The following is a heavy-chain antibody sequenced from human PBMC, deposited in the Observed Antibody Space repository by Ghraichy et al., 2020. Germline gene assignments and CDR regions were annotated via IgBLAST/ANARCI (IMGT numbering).Heavy chain of an antibody. V-gene: IGHV4-39*07. CDR3: VRPLRLGDLSGYGFDP. D-gene: IGHD3-16*02. CDR1: GGSMSSSGSY. CDR2: IYYGGST. J-gene: IGHJ5*02. Sequence: SETLSLTCTVSGGSMSSSGSYWGWIRQPPSKGLEWIGAIYYGGSTYYNPSLKSRVTISVDTSKKQFSLKLSAVTAADTAVYFCVRPLRLGDLSGYGFDPWGQGTLVTVSA.